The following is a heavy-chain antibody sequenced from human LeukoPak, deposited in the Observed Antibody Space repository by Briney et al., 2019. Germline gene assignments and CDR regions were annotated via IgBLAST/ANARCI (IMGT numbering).Heavy chain of an antibody. CDR2: FYYSGNTY. CDR1: GGSISSTSHY. CDR3: GREPGTAMGYCFDY. Sequence: SETLSLTCTVSGGSISSTSHYWGWIRQPPGKGLEWIGSFYYSGNTYYYNPSLKSRVTISVDTSKNQFSLKLSSVTAADTAVYYCGREPGTAMGYCFDYWGQGTLVTVSS. V-gene: IGHV4-39*07. D-gene: IGHD5-18*01. J-gene: IGHJ4*02.